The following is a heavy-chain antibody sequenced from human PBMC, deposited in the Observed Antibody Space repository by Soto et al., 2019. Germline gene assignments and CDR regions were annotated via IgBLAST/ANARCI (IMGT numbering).Heavy chain of an antibody. Sequence: QVQLVQSGAEVKKPGSSVKVSCKASGGIFSSYSISWVRQAPAQGLEWMGRIIQMAGLADYAQRFQGRVPITADKSTSTAYMELTSRTSDNTGIYYCARGDGGNSYAFEIWGQGKMVTDSS. CDR3: ARGDGGNSYAFEI. J-gene: IGHJ3*02. CDR1: GGIFSSYS. D-gene: IGHD2-15*01. V-gene: IGHV1-69*04. CDR2: IIQMAGLA.